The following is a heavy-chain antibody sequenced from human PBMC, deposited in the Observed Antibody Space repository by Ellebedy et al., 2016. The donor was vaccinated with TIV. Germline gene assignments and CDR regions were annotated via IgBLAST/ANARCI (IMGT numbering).Heavy chain of an antibody. CDR1: GFTFSSYA. J-gene: IGHJ4*02. CDR3: TRAYSSSWSGYFDS. CDR2: ISWNGGRV. D-gene: IGHD6-13*01. V-gene: IGHV3-9*01. Sequence: SLKISXSASGFTFSSYAMSWVRQAPGKGLEWVSSISWNGGRVDYADSVKGRFTVSRDNAKNYLYLQMNSLRREDTALYYCTRAYSSSWSGYFDSWGQGTLVTVSS.